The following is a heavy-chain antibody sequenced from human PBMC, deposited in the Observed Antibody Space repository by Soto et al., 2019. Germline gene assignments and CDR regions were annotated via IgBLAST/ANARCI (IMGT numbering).Heavy chain of an antibody. J-gene: IGHJ6*02. CDR1: GYTFTSYG. Sequence: ASVKVSCKASGYTFTSYGISWVRQAPGQGLEWMGWISAYNGNTSYAQKLQGRVTMTTDTSTSTAYMELRSLRSDDTAVYYCARERARWLQFLGRGMDVWGQGTTVTVSS. D-gene: IGHD5-12*01. CDR3: ARERARWLQFLGRGMDV. CDR2: ISAYNGNT. V-gene: IGHV1-18*01.